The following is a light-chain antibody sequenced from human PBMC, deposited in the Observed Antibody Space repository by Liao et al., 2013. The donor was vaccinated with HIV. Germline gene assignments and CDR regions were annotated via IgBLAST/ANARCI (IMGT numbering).Light chain of an antibody. V-gene: IGLV3-21*04. CDR1: NIGSKS. J-gene: IGLJ3*02. Sequence: SYVLTQPPSVSVAPGKTARITCGGNNIGSKSVHWYLQKPGQAPVVVIYYDSDRPSGIPERFSASNSGNTATLTISRVEAGDEADYYCQVWDTSSAHQVFGGGTKLTVL. CDR3: QVWDTSSAHQV. CDR2: YDS.